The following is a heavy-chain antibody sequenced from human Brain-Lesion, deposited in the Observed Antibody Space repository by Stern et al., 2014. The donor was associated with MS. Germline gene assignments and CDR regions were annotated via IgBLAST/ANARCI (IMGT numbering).Heavy chain of an antibody. D-gene: IGHD2-2*01. CDR3: ARGRVVPGVQYYAPDV. CDR2: IFNSGRT. Sequence: VQLVESGPGLVKPSPTLSLSCTVSGGSISSGGYYWSWIRQPAGKGLVWNGRIFNSGRTSSNHSLKSRVTIPINTSKKHDSLRLSSMTAADTAVYYCARGRVVPGVQYYAPDVWGQGTTVIVSS. J-gene: IGHJ6*02. CDR1: GGSISSGGYY. V-gene: IGHV4-61*02.